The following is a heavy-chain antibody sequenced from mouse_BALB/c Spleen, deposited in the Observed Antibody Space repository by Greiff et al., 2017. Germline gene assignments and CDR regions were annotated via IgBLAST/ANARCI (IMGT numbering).Heavy chain of an antibody. CDR3: TRVYGNYDYAMDY. CDR2: INPSNGGT. V-gene: IGHV1S81*02. J-gene: IGHJ4*01. D-gene: IGHD2-1*01. CDR1: GYTFTSYY. Sequence: QVQLQQPGAELVKPGASVKLSCKASGYTFTSYYMYWVKQRPGQGLEWIGGINPSNGGTNFNEKFKSKATLTVDKSSSTAYMQLSSLTSEDSAVYYCTRVYGNYDYAMDYWGQGTSVTVSS.